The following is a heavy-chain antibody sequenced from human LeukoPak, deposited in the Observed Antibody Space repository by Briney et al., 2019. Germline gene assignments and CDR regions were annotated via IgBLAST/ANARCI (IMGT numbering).Heavy chain of an antibody. J-gene: IGHJ4*02. D-gene: IGHD6-19*01. Sequence: SETLSLTCTVSGGSISSYYWSWIRQPPGKGLEWIGYIYYSGSTNYNPSLKSRDTISVDTSKNQFSLKLSSVTAADTAVYYCARVLPGYSSGWYEDYWGQGTLVTVSS. CDR1: GGSISSYY. CDR2: IYYSGST. V-gene: IGHV4-59*12. CDR3: ARVLPGYSSGWYEDY.